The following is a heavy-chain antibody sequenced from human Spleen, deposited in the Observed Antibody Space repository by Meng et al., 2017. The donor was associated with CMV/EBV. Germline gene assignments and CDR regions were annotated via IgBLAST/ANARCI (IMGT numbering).Heavy chain of an antibody. J-gene: IGHJ5*02. CDR2: IRYDGSNK. CDR3: ARGRRSGSNWFDT. V-gene: IGHV3-30*02. CDR1: GFTFSSYG. Sequence: GGSLRLSCAASGFTFSSYGMHWVRQAPGKGLEWVAFIRYDGSNKYYADSVKGRFIISRDNDRNSLHLQVNNLRVEDTAVYYCARGRRSGSNWFDTWGQGTLVTVSS. D-gene: IGHD3-3*01.